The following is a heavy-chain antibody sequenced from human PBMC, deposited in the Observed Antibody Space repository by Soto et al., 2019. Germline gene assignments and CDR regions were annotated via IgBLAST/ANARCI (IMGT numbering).Heavy chain of an antibody. V-gene: IGHV1-18*01. D-gene: IGHD3-22*01. CDR2: ISAYNGNT. CDR1: GYTFTSYG. CDR3: ARDYRHYSDSSGYYGTEFDY. J-gene: IGHJ4*02. Sequence: ASVKVSCKASGYTFTSYGISWVRQAPGQGLEWMGWISAYNGNTNYAQKLQGRVTMTTDTSTSTAYMELRSLRSDDTAVYYCARDYRHYSDSSGYYGTEFDYCGPRNLVPVSP.